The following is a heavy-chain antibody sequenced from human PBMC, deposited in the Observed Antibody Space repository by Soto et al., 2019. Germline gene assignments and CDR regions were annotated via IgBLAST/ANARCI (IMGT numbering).Heavy chain of an antibody. Sequence: ESGGGLVQPGGSLRLSCAASGFTFSGSAMHWVRQASGKGLEWVGRIRSKANSYATAYAASVKGRFTISRDDSKNTAYLQMNSLKTEDTAVYYCTREIAAALHTYWGQGTLVTVSS. CDR3: TREIAAALHTY. V-gene: IGHV3-73*01. CDR1: GFTFSGSA. D-gene: IGHD6-13*01. CDR2: IRSKANSYAT. J-gene: IGHJ4*02.